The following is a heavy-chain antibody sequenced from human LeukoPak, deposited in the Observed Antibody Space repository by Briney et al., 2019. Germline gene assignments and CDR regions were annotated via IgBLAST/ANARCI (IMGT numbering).Heavy chain of an antibody. V-gene: IGHV3-74*01. CDR2: INTDGSIT. D-gene: IGHD3/OR15-3a*01. Sequence: GGSLRLSCAASGFTFTNYWMHWVRQAPGKGLVWVARINTDGSITGYADSVKGRFTNSRDNAKNTLYLQINSLRAEDTAVYYCTGTSSGYSPNFWGRGTLVTVSS. CDR1: GFTFTNYW. CDR3: TGTSSGYSPNF. J-gene: IGHJ4*02.